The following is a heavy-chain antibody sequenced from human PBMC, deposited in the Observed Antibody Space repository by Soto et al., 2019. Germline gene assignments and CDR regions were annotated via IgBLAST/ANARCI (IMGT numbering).Heavy chain of an antibody. CDR1: GITFSDYW. CDR2: IRGDGSEK. D-gene: IGHD1-7*01. Sequence: GGSLRLSCAISGITFSDYWMSWLRQAPGKGLEWVANIRGDGSEKHYVDSVKGRFTISRDNAKNSLYLQMNSLRAEDTAVYYCATGRSWNFNYWGQGTPVTVT. J-gene: IGHJ4*02. CDR3: ATGRSWNFNY. V-gene: IGHV3-7*01.